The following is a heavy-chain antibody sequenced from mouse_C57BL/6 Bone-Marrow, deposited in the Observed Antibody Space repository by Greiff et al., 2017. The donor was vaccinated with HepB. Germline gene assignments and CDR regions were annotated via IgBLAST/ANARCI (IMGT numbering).Heavy chain of an antibody. V-gene: IGHV5-9*01. D-gene: IGHD2-5*01. J-gene: IGHJ3*01. Sequence: DVKLVESGGGLVKPGGSLKLSCAASGFTFSSYTMSWVRQTPEKRLEWVATISGGGGNTYYPDSVKGRFTISRDNAKNTLYLQMSSLRSEDTALYYCARRYYSNSWFAYWGQGTLVTVSA. CDR1: GFTFSSYT. CDR2: ISGGGGNT. CDR3: ARRYYSNSWFAY.